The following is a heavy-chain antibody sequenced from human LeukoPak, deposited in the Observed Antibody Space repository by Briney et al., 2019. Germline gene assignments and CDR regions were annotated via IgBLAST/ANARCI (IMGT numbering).Heavy chain of an antibody. D-gene: IGHD1-26*01. CDR3: AKVCGGSYYGYYYYYMDV. CDR1: GFTVSSNY. Sequence: GGSLRLSCAASGFTVSSNYMSWVRQAPGKGLEWVSVIYSGGSTYYADSVKGRFTISRDNSKNTLYLQMNSLRAEDTAVYYCAKVCGGSYYGYYYYYMDVWGKGTTVTISS. J-gene: IGHJ6*03. V-gene: IGHV3-53*01. CDR2: IYSGGST.